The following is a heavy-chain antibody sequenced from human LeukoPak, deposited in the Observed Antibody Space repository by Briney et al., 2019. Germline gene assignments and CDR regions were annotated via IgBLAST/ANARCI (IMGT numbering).Heavy chain of an antibody. CDR3: TRDPLYGALDS. CDR2: IQPDGSQG. CDR1: GFTFGSYW. Sequence: GGSLRLSCVASGFTFGSYWMTWVRQAPGKGLEWVANIQPDGSQGSYVDSVKGRFIISRDNAKKSLYLQMNSLRAEDTAVYYCTRDPLYGALDSWGQGTLVTASS. J-gene: IGHJ4*02. V-gene: IGHV3-7*01. D-gene: IGHD4-17*01.